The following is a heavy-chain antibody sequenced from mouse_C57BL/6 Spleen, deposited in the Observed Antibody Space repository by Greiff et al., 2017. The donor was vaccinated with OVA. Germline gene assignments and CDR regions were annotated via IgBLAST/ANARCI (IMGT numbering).Heavy chain of an antibody. CDR1: GFTFSDYG. Sequence: EVQGVESGGGLVKPGGSLKLSCAASGFTFSDYGMHWVRQAPEKGLEWVAYISSGSSTIYYADTVKGRFTISRDNAKNTLFLQLNSLRSEDTAMYYCAIPYGSSSGYFDYWGQGTTLTVSS. J-gene: IGHJ2*01. D-gene: IGHD1-1*01. CDR2: ISSGSSTI. V-gene: IGHV5-17*01. CDR3: AIPYGSSSGYFDY.